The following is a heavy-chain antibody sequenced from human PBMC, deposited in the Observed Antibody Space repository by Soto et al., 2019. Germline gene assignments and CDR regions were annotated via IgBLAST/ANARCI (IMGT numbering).Heavy chain of an antibody. J-gene: IGHJ4*02. CDR2: IYYSGST. CDR3: AREGWLQFFDY. V-gene: IGHV4-59*01. CDR1: GGSIGSYY. Sequence: SETLSVTCTVSGGSIGSYYWSRIRQPPGKGLEWIGYIYYSGSTNYNPSLKSRVTISVDTSKNQFSLKLSSVTAADTAVYYCAREGWLQFFDYWGQGTLVTVSS. D-gene: IGHD5-12*01.